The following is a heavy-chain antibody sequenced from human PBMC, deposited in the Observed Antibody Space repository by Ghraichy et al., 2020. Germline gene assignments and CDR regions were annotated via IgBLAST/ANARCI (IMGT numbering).Heavy chain of an antibody. D-gene: IGHD2-2*01. CDR3: ARNRNWYCSGTSCPEAFDM. CDR2: ISSSSSYI. J-gene: IGHJ3*02. V-gene: IGHV3-21*01. CDR1: GFTFSSYS. Sequence: GGSLRLSCAASGFTFSSYSMNWVRQAPGKGLKWVSSISSSSSYIYYADSVKARFTISRDHARNSLYLQMNSLRAGDTAVYFCARNRNWYCSGTSCPEAFDMWGQGTMVTVSS.